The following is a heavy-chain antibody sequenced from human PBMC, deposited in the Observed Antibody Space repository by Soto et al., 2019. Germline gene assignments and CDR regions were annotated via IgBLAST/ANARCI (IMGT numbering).Heavy chain of an antibody. Sequence: QVQLVQSGAEVKKPGASVKLSCKPSGYTFTSYAISWVRQAPGQGLEWMGWISAYNGNTNYAPKLQGRVTLTTDASTGTAYMELRSLRSDDTAVYYCARDHATVTTNPFDYWGQGTLVTVAS. V-gene: IGHV1-18*01. CDR2: ISAYNGNT. CDR3: ARDHATVTTNPFDY. J-gene: IGHJ4*02. CDR1: GYTFTSYA. D-gene: IGHD4-4*01.